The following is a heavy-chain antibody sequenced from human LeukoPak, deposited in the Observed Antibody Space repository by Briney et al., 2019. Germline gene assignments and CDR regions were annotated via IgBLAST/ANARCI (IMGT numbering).Heavy chain of an antibody. V-gene: IGHV3-30*03. CDR3: ARDSAGRVISPPFDY. CDR1: GFIFSRYG. D-gene: IGHD6-25*01. Sequence: GGSLRLSCAASGFIFSRYGMHWVRQAPGKGLEWVAVISYDGSSKYYADSVKGRFTISRDNSKTTLYLQMNSLRAEDTAVYYCARDSAGRVISPPFDYWGQGTLVTVSS. J-gene: IGHJ4*02. CDR2: ISYDGSSK.